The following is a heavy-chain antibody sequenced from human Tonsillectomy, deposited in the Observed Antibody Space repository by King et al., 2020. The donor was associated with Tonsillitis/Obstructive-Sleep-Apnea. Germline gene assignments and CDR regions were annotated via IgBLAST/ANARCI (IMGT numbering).Heavy chain of an antibody. CDR2: INPNSGAT. CDR3: ARDPFYDILTGHHRSFDL. Sequence: VQLVQSGAEVKKPGASVKVSCKTSGYSFTGYYMHWVRQAPGQGLEWMGWINPNSGATNCAQKFQGRVTMTRDTSITTAYMELTRLRSDDTAMYYCARDPFYDILTGHHRSFDLWGQGTLVTVSS. D-gene: IGHD3-9*01. V-gene: IGHV1-2*02. J-gene: IGHJ3*01. CDR1: GYSFTGYY.